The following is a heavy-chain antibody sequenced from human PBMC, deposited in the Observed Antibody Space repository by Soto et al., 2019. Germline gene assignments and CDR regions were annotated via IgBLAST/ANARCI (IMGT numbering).Heavy chain of an antibody. CDR3: ARDQSSGVFDY. V-gene: IGHV1-18*01. CDR1: GYTFINSA. CDR2: ISPYNGNT. J-gene: IGHJ4*02. Sequence: QVQLVQSGGEVKQPGASVKVSCKATGYTFINSAIAWVRQAPGQGLEWMGWISPYNGNTNYAQSVQGRVTIPTDTSSSTAYMEIRSLRFDDTAVYYCARDQSSGVFDYWGQGTLVTVST. D-gene: IGHD3-22*01.